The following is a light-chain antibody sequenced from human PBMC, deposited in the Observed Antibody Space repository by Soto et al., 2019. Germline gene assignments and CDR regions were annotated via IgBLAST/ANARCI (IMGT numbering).Light chain of an antibody. CDR2: AAS. CDR1: QGISNY. CDR3: QKYNSAPRT. Sequence: DIQMTQSPSSLSASVGDRVTITCLASQGISNYLAWYQQKPGKVPKLLIYAASTVQSGVPSRFSGSGSGTDFTLTISSLQHEDVATYYCQKYNSAPRTLGQGTKVDIK. J-gene: IGKJ1*01. V-gene: IGKV1-27*01.